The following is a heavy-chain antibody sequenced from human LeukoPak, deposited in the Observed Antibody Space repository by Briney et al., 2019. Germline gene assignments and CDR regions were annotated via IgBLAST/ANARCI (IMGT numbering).Heavy chain of an antibody. CDR3: AREGYSYYDFWSGYYRGEYFDY. CDR1: GFTFSDYY. Sequence: GGSLRLSCAASGFTFSDYYMSWIRQAPGKGLEWVSYISSSGSTIYYADSVKGRFTISRDNAKNSLYLQMNSLRAEDTAVYYCAREGYSYYDFWSGYYRGEYFDYWGQGTLVTVSS. J-gene: IGHJ4*02. CDR2: ISSSGSTI. D-gene: IGHD3-3*01. V-gene: IGHV3-11*01.